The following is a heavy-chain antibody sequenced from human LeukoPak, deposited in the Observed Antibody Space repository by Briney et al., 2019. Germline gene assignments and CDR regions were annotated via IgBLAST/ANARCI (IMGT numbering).Heavy chain of an antibody. J-gene: IGHJ4*02. CDR1: GFTFSSYA. D-gene: IGHD2-15*01. CDR3: AKVPVVIIAAHTVYFDY. V-gene: IGHV3-23*01. Sequence: GGSLRLSCAASGFTFSSYAMSWVRQAPGKGLEWVSAISGSGKSTYYADSVKGRFTISRDNSKNTLYLQMSSLRAEDTAIYYCAKVPVVIIAAHTVYFDYWGQGTLVTVSS. CDR2: ISGSGKST.